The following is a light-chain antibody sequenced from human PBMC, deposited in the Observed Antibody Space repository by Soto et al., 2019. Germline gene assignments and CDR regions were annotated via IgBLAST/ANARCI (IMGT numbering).Light chain of an antibody. CDR2: DAS. J-gene: IGKJ5*01. Sequence: DIQMTQSPSSLSASVGDRVTITCQASQDISNYLNWYQQKPGKAPKLLIYDASNLETGVPSRFSRSGSGTDFTFTISRLQPEDIATYYCQQYDNLPITFGHGTRLEMK. V-gene: IGKV1-33*01. CDR1: QDISNY. CDR3: QQYDNLPIT.